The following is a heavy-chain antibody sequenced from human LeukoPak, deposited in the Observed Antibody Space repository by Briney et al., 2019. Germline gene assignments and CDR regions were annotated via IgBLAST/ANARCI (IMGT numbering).Heavy chain of an antibody. Sequence: GGSLRLSCAASGFTFTTYWMTWVRQAPGKGVEWVANIKQDGTEKYYVDSVKGRFTISRYNSKNTLYLQMNSLRAEDTAVYYCRDIFDYWGQGALVTVSS. V-gene: IGHV3-7*01. CDR3: RDIFDY. CDR2: IKQDGTEK. CDR1: GFTFTTYW. J-gene: IGHJ4*02.